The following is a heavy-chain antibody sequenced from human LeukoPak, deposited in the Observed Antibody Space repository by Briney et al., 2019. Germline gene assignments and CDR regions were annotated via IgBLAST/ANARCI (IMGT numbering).Heavy chain of an antibody. Sequence: SETLSPTCTVSGGSVSSGSYYWSWIRQPPGKGLEWIGYIYYSGSTNYNPSLKSRVTISVDTSKNQFSLKLSSVTAADTAVYYCARAPSKRFGGVIVRWYFDYWGQGTLVTVSS. CDR2: IYYSGST. CDR3: ARAPSKRFGGVIVRWYFDY. J-gene: IGHJ4*02. D-gene: IGHD3-16*02. CDR1: GGSVSSGSYY. V-gene: IGHV4-61*01.